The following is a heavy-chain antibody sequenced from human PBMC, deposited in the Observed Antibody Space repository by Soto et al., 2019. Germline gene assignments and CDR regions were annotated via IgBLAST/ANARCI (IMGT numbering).Heavy chain of an antibody. CDR3: ARAPPGPSYFDY. CDR2: INPSGGST. V-gene: IGHV1-46*01. D-gene: IGHD7-27*01. CDR1: GYTVTSYY. Sequence: ASVKVSCKASGYTVTSYYMHCVRQAPGQGLEWMGIINPSGGSTSYAQKFQGRVTMTRDTSTSTVYMELSSLRSEDTAVYYCARAPPGPSYFDYWGQGTLVTVSS. J-gene: IGHJ4*02.